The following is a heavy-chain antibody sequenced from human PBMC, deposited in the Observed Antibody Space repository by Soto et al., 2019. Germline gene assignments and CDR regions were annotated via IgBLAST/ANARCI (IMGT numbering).Heavy chain of an antibody. V-gene: IGHV3-23*01. CDR1: DCTFVNFA. D-gene: IGHD2-21*01. CDR3: AKRGSSGGDGGPFYFDH. J-gene: IGHJ4*01. Sequence: GGSLRLSCAASDCTFVNFAINWVRQAPGEGLEWVSAIRGSAFSTYYADSVKGRFTISRDNSKNTLFLQMNSLRAEDTAVYYCAKRGSSGGDGGPFYFDHWGRGTQVTVSS. CDR2: IRGSAFST.